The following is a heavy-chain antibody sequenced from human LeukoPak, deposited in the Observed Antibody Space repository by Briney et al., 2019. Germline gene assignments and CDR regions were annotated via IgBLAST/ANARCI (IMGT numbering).Heavy chain of an antibody. Sequence: GTSVKVSCKASGYTFTSYDINWVRQATGQGLKWMGWMNPNSGNTGYAQKFQGRVTMTRNTSISTAYMELSSLRSEDTAVYYCAYDGSGSDDAFDIWGQGTMVTVSS. CDR1: GYTFTSYD. D-gene: IGHD3-10*01. V-gene: IGHV1-8*01. CDR2: MNPNSGNT. J-gene: IGHJ3*02. CDR3: AYDGSGSDDAFDI.